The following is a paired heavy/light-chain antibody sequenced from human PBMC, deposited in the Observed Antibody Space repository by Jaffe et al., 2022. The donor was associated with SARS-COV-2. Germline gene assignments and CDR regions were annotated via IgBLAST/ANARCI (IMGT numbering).Heavy chain of an antibody. V-gene: IGHV3-23*04. J-gene: IGHJ4*02. CDR2: ISGWGSDT. CDR3: AKISFGELSSLEY. Sequence: EVQLVESGGGLVQPGGSLRLSCAASGFTFSSYAMTWVRQAPGKGLEWVSGISGWGSDTYYADSVKGRVTISRDNSKNTLFLQMNSLRAEDTAVYYCAKISFGELSSLEYWGQGTLVTVSS. D-gene: IGHD3-10*01. CDR1: GFTFSSYA.
Light chain of an antibody. CDR1: SSNIGAGYD. CDR3: QSYDSSLSGI. V-gene: IGLV1-40*01. J-gene: IGLJ2*01. Sequence: QSVLTQPPSVSGAPGQRVTISCTGSSSNIGAGYDVHWYQQFPGTAPKVLIYGNNNRPSGVPDRFSGSKSGTSASLAITGLQAEDEADYYCQSYDSSLSGIFGGGTRLTLL. CDR2: GNN.